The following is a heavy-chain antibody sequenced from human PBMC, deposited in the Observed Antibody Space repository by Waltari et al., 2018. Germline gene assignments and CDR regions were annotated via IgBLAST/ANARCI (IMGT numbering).Heavy chain of an antibody. CDR3: AKSSSFYYYYGMDV. CDR2: ISGSGGST. CDR1: GFTFNSYA. D-gene: IGHD6-6*01. Sequence: EVQLLESGGGLVQPGGSLRLSCAASGFTFNSYAMSWVRQAPGKGMEWVSVISGSGGSTDYADSVKGRFTISRDNSKNTLYLQMNSLRAEDTAVYYCAKSSSFYYYYGMDVWGQGTAVTVSS. J-gene: IGHJ6*02. V-gene: IGHV3-23*01.